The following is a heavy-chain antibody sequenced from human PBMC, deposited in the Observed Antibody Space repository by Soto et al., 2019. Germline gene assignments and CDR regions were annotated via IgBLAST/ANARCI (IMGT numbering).Heavy chain of an antibody. Sequence: QLQLQESGSGLVKPSQTLSLTCAVSGGSISSGGYSWSWIRQPPGKGLEWIGYIHHSGSTYYNPSLKSLVTISVDRSKNPFSLKLSSVTAADTAVYSCARGMTTVTTLDYWGQGTLVTVSS. CDR2: IHHSGST. CDR3: ARGMTTVTTLDY. V-gene: IGHV4-30-2*01. J-gene: IGHJ4*02. D-gene: IGHD4-4*01. CDR1: GGSISSGGYS.